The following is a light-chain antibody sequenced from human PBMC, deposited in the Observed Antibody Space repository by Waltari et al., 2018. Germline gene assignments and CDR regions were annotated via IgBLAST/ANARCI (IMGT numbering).Light chain of an antibody. V-gene: IGKV1-39*01. CDR3: QQSYSIPRT. CDR2: AAS. CDR1: QSISIY. Sequence: DIQMTQSPSSLSASVGDRVTITCRASQSISIYLNWYQQKPGKAPNLLIYAASRLQSGVPSRFSGSGSGTDFTLTISSLQNEDFATYYCQQSYSIPRTFGGGTKVEIK. J-gene: IGKJ4*01.